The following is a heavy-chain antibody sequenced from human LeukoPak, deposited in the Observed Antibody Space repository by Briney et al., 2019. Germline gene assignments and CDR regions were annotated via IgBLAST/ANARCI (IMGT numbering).Heavy chain of an antibody. D-gene: IGHD1-26*01. J-gene: IGHJ5*02. CDR2: INHSGST. Sequence: SETLSLTCAVYGGSFSGYYWSWIRQPPGKGLEWIGEINHSGSTNYNPSLKSRVTISVDTSKDQFSLKLRSVTAADTAVYYCARAGATAWFAPWGQGTLVTVSS. V-gene: IGHV4-34*01. CDR3: ARAGATAWFAP. CDR1: GGSFSGYY.